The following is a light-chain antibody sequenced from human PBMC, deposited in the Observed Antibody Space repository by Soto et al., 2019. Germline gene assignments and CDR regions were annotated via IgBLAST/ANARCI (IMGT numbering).Light chain of an antibody. CDR3: RSYTSSSTLYV. J-gene: IGLJ1*01. CDR1: SSDVGGYNY. CDR2: EVS. V-gene: IGLV2-14*01. Sequence: QSALTQPASVSGSPGQSITISCTGTSSDVGGYNYVSWYRQHPGKAPKLMIYEVSNRPSGFSNRFSGSKSGNTASLTISGLRSEDEADYCCRSYTSSSTLYVFGTGTKLTVL.